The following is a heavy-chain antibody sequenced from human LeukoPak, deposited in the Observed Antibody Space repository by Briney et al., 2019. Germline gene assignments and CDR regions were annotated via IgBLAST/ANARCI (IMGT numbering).Heavy chain of an antibody. CDR2: INPNSGGT. CDR3: ARVKDFWSGKGFDY. V-gene: IGHV1-2*02. J-gene: IGHJ4*02. CDR1: GYTFTGYY. Sequence: GASVKVSCKASGYTFTGYYMHWVRQAPGQGLEWMGWINPNSGGTNYAQKFQGRVTMTRDTSISTAYMELSRLRSDDTVVYYCARVKDFWSGKGFDYWGQGTLVTVSS. D-gene: IGHD3-3*01.